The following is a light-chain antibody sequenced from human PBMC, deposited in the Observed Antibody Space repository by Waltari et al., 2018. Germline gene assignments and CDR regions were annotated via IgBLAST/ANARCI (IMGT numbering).Light chain of an antibody. J-gene: IGLJ3*02. CDR1: SSHIGAGSD. Sequence: QSVLTQPPSVSGAPGQRVTISRTGSSSHIGAGSDVHWYQQLPGTAPKLLIYGNSNRPSGVPDRFSGSKSGTSASLAITGLQAEDEADYYCQSYDSSLSGWVFGGGTKLTVL. V-gene: IGLV1-40*01. CDR3: QSYDSSLSGWV. CDR2: GNS.